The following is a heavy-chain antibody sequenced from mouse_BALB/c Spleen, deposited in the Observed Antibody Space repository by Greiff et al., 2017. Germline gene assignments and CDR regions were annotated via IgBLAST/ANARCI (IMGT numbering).Heavy chain of an antibody. V-gene: IGHV5-9-4*01. CDR1: GFTFSSYA. CDR2: ISSGGSYT. CDR3: ARTYYGNYRGMDY. Sequence: EVNVVESGGGLVKPGGSLKLSCAASGFTFSSYAMSWVRQSPEKRLEWVAEISSGGSYTYYPDTVTGRFTISRDNAKNTLYLEMSSLRSEDTAMYYCARTYYGNYRGMDYWGQGTSVTVSS. J-gene: IGHJ4*01. D-gene: IGHD2-10*01.